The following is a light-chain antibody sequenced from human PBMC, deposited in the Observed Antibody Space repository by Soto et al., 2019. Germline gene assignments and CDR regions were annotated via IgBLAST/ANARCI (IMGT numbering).Light chain of an antibody. J-gene: IGKJ1*01. V-gene: IGKV1-39*01. Sequence: DIHMTQSPSSLSASVGDRVTITCRASQSISSYLNWYQQKPGKAPKLLIYAASSLQSGVPSRFGGSGSGTDFTLTISSLQPEDFATYYCQQSYSTPGTFGQGTKVEIK. CDR2: AAS. CDR3: QQSYSTPGT. CDR1: QSISSY.